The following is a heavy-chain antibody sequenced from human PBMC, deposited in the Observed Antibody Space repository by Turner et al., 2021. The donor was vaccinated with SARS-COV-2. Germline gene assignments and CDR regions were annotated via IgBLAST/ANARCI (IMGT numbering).Heavy chain of an antibody. V-gene: IGHV4-39*01. Sequence: QLQLQESGPGLVKPLASMFLTCTVSGASISSSSYYWGWIRQPPGKGLEWIGSIYYSGSTYYNPTLKSRVTISVDTSKNQFSQKLNSVTAADTAVYYCASPGGNSGWFFAYDIWGQGTMVTVSS. CDR1: GASISSSSYY. J-gene: IGHJ3*02. CDR3: ASPGGNSGWFFAYDI. CDR2: IYYSGST. D-gene: IGHD6-19*01.